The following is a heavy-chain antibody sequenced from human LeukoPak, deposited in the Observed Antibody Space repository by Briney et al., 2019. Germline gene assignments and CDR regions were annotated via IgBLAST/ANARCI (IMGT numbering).Heavy chain of an antibody. Sequence: GASVEVSCKASGGTFSSYAISWVRQAPGQGLEWMGGIIPIFGTANYAQKFQGRVTITADESTSTAYMELSSLRSEDTAVYYCATDLYVYCGGDCYRYWAQGTLVTVSS. V-gene: IGHV1-69*13. D-gene: IGHD2-21*02. CDR1: GGTFSSYA. CDR3: ATDLYVYCGGDCYRY. CDR2: IIPIFGTA. J-gene: IGHJ4*02.